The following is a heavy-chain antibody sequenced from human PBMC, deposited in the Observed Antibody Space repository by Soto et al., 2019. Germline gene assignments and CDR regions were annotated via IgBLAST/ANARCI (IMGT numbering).Heavy chain of an antibody. CDR3: ARESRYCSGGSCYFLPGIDY. D-gene: IGHD2-15*01. J-gene: IGHJ4*02. CDR2: IIPIFGTA. V-gene: IGHV1-69*12. CDR1: GGTFSSYA. Sequence: QVQLVQSGAEVKKPGSSVQVSCQASGGTFSSYAISWVRQAPGQGLEWMGGIIPIFGTANYAQKFQGRVTITADESTSTAYMELSSLRSEDTAVYYCARESRYCSGGSCYFLPGIDYWGQGTLVTVSS.